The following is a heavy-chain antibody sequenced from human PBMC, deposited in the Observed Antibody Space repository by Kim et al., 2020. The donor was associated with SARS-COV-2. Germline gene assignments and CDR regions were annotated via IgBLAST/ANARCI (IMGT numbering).Heavy chain of an antibody. J-gene: IGHJ5*02. CDR3: AKALLES. CDR1: GFTFSSYG. D-gene: IGHD1-1*01. CDR2: ISYDGSNK. V-gene: IGHV3-30*18. Sequence: GGSLRLSCAASGFTFSSYGMHWVRQAPGKGLEWVAGISYDGSNKYYADSVKGRFTISRNNSKNKRYLQMNSLRAEDTAVYYCAKALLESWGQGTLVTVSS.